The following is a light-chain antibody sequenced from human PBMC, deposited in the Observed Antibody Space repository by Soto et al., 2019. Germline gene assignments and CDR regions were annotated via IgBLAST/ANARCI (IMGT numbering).Light chain of an antibody. V-gene: IGKV1-39*01. CDR2: GAS. Sequence: DIQISQSPSSLSASIGDRITITCRASQSISTYLNWYQQKPGKAPRLLIYGASTLQNGVPSRFSGSGSAKDYTLTINSLQPEDFATYYCQQSFITPPLTFGGGTTVEMK. CDR1: QSISTY. CDR3: QQSFITPPLT. J-gene: IGKJ4*01.